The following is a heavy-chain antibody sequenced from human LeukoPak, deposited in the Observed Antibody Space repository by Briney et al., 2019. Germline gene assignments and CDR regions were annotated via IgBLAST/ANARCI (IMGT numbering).Heavy chain of an antibody. V-gene: IGHV3-74*01. CDR2: INSDGSST. D-gene: IGHD6-13*01. CDR1: GFTFSRYY. Sequence: GGSLRLSCAASGFTFSRYYMHWVRQAPGKGLVWVSRINSDGSSTTYADSVKGRFTISGDNAKNTLYLQMNSLKVEDTAVYYCTRVFVGDEYSSSGYWGQGTLVTVSS. J-gene: IGHJ4*02. CDR3: TRVFVGDEYSSSGY.